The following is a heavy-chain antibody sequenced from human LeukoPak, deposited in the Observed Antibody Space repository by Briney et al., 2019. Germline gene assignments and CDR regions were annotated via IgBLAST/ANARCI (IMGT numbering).Heavy chain of an antibody. V-gene: IGHV3-74*01. CDR3: TRIKWDLTYFDY. CDR1: GFTLNNYW. CDR2: INVDGSSI. J-gene: IGHJ4*02. Sequence: GGSLRLSCAASGFTLNNYWMPWVRQAPGKGLVWVSRINVDGSSISYADSVKGRFTISRDNARNTLYLQMNSLRAEDTAVYYCTRIKWDLTYFDYWGQGTLVTASS. D-gene: IGHD1-26*01.